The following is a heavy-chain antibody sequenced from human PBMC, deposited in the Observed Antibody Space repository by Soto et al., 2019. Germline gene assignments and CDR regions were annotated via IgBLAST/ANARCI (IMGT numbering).Heavy chain of an antibody. CDR3: AREGKYQLLNYYYYGMDV. CDR2: ISSSSSYI. V-gene: IGHV3-21*01. J-gene: IGHJ6*02. D-gene: IGHD2-2*01. Sequence: LRLSCAASGFPFSSYSMNWVRQAPGKGLEWVSSISSSSSYIYYADSVKGRFTISRDNAKNSLYLQMNSLRAEDTAVYYCAREGKYQLLNYYYYGMDVWGQGTTVTVSS. CDR1: GFPFSSYS.